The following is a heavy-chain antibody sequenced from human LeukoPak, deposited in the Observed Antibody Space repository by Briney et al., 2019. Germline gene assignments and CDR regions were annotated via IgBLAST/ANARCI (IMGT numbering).Heavy chain of an antibody. J-gene: IGHJ4*02. CDR2: ISSSSSTI. D-gene: IGHD2/OR15-2a*01. CDR1: GFTFSSYS. CDR3: ARQYSSQRGPY. V-gene: IGHV3-48*01. Sequence: GGSLRLSCAASGFTFSSYSINWVRQAPGKGLEWVSYISSSSSTIYYADSVKGRFTISRDNAKNSLYLQMNSLRAEDTAVYYCARQYSSQRGPYWGQGTLVTVSS.